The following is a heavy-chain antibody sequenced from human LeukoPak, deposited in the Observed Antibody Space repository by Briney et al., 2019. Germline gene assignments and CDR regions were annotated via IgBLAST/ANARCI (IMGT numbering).Heavy chain of an antibody. CDR1: GDTFNNYN. CDR3: ATERWLQY. J-gene: IGHJ3*01. CDR2: FTPIFGTA. V-gene: IGHV1-69*13. D-gene: IGHD5-24*01. Sequence: SVKVSCKASGDTFNNYNVNWVRQAPGQGLEWMGGFTPIFGTANYAQKFQGRVTITAAESTSTAYLELRSLTSEDTAVYFCATERWLQYWGQGTMVTVSS.